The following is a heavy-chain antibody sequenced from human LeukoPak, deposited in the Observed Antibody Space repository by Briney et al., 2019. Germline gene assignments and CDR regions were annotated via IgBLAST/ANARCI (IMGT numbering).Heavy chain of an antibody. CDR2: INQDGREK. CDR3: AKGRDYGDF. Sequence: GGPLRLSCTVSGFTFSSYWMTWLRQPPGKGLQWVANINQDGREKYYMDSMKGRLNISRDNPENSVFLQLTSLRPEDTGIYFCAKGRDYGDFWGQGTLVAVSS. V-gene: IGHV3-7*01. CDR1: GFTFSSYW. J-gene: IGHJ4*02.